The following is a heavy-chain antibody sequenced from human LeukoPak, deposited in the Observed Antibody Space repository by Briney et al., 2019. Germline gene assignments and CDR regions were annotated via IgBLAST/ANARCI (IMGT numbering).Heavy chain of an antibody. CDR3: ASDPRGFWSGYYNY. Sequence: VASVKVSCKASGYTFTSYGISWVRQAPGQVLEWMGWISAYNGNTNYAQKLQGRVTMTTDTSTSTAYMELRSLRSDDTAVYYCASDPRGFWSGYYNYWGQGTLVTVSS. J-gene: IGHJ4*02. V-gene: IGHV1-18*01. CDR1: GYTFTSYG. D-gene: IGHD3-3*01. CDR2: ISAYNGNT.